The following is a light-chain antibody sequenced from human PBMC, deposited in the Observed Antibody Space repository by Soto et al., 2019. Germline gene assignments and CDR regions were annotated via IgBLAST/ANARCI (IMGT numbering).Light chain of an antibody. CDR3: QSYDSSLSGYVV. CDR1: SSNIGAGYD. J-gene: IGLJ2*01. CDR2: GNS. Sequence: SVLTQSPSVSGAPGQRVTMSCTGSSSNIGAGYDVHWYQQLPGTAPKLLIYGNSNRPSGVPDRFSGSKSGTSASLAITGLQAEDEADYYCQSYDSSLSGYVVFGGGTKLTVL. V-gene: IGLV1-40*01.